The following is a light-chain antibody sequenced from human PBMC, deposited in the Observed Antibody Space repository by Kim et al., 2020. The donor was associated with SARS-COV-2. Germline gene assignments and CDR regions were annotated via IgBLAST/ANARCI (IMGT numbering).Light chain of an antibody. CDR1: SGSIASNY. J-gene: IGLJ3*02. CDR3: QSYDSSNHWV. V-gene: IGLV6-57*03. CDR2: EDN. Sequence: KVTTSVTRSSGSIASNYVAWYQQRPGRAPTTLIYEDNQRPSGVPDRFSGSIDSSSNSASLSISGLKTEDEADYYCQSYDSSNHWVFGGGTQLTVL.